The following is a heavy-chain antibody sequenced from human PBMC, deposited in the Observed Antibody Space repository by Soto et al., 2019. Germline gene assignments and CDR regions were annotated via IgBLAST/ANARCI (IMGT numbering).Heavy chain of an antibody. CDR3: ARDSLWFGEVPYGMDV. D-gene: IGHD3-10*01. V-gene: IGHV3-30*04. J-gene: IGHJ6*02. Sequence: GGSPRLSCAASGFTFSSYTMNWVRQAPGKGLEWVSAITYDRSYKYYADSVKGRFTISRDNSKNTLYLQMNSLRAEDTAVYYCARDSLWFGEVPYGMDVWGQGTTVTVSS. CDR2: ITYDRSYK. CDR1: GFTFSSYT.